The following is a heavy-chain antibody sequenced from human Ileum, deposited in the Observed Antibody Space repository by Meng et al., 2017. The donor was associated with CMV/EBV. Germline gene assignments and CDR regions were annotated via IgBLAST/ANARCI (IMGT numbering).Heavy chain of an antibody. CDR1: GGSISSGDYY. D-gene: IGHD2-15*01. V-gene: IGHV4-30-4*08. CDR2: IYYSGST. J-gene: IGHJ4*02. Sequence: QMQPQEAWPRLVKSSETLSLTCTVSGGSISSGDYYWIWIRQPPGKGLEWIGYIYYSGSTYYNPSLKSRVTISVETSKNQFSLKLSSVTAADTAVYYCARQRGYCSGGSCYHFDYWGQGTLVTVSS. CDR3: ARQRGYCSGGSCYHFDY.